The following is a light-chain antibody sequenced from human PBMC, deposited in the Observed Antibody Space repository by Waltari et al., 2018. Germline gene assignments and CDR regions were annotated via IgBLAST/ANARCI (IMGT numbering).Light chain of an antibody. V-gene: IGKV1-39*01. Sequence: DIQMTQSPSFLSASVGDRVTITCRASQRISSYLNWYQMKPGRAPELLIYAASSLQSGVPSRFSGSGSGTEFTLTISSLQPDDFATYYCQQTYSLFTLGPGTKVDFK. CDR1: QRISSY. CDR2: AAS. J-gene: IGKJ3*01. CDR3: QQTYSLFT.